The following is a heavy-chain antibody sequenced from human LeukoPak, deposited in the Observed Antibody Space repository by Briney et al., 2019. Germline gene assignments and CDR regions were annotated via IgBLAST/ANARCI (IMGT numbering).Heavy chain of an antibody. CDR1: GYTFSNYA. V-gene: IGHV3-23*01. Sequence: GGSLRLSCAASGYTFSNYAMTWVRQAPGKRLEWVSGISHNGDRIYYADSVKGRFTISRDNSKNTLYLQMNSLRPEDTALYYCAKDSVAAAGTAWFDPWGQGTLVTVSS. CDR3: AKDSVAAAGTAWFDP. J-gene: IGHJ5*02. CDR2: ISHNGDRI. D-gene: IGHD6-13*01.